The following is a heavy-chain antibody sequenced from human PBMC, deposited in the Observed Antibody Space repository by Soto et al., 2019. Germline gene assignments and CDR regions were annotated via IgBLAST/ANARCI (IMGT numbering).Heavy chain of an antibody. D-gene: IGHD2-2*01. CDR2: ISGSGDDT. Sequence: QTGGSLRLSCAASGFTFRSYAMSWVRQAPGKGLEWVSAISGSGDDTYYADSVKGRFTISRDNSKNTLYLQIHSLKAEDTAVYYCAKAHFTSTSGWYPWGQGTLVTVSS. CDR1: GFTFRSYA. V-gene: IGHV3-23*01. J-gene: IGHJ5*02. CDR3: AKAHFTSTSGWYP.